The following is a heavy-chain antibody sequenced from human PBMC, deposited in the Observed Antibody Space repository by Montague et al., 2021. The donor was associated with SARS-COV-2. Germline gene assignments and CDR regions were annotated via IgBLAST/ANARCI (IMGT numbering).Heavy chain of an antibody. CDR2: IYYSGST. CDR3: ARPLRSCTNGVCRTYYYYAMDV. J-gene: IGHJ6*02. V-gene: IGHV4-59*01. D-gene: IGHD2-8*01. Sequence: SETLSLTCTVSGGSISGYYWCWIRQPPGKGLERNGYIYYSGSTKYNPFLESRVTVSVDRSKNQVSLKLSSVTAADTAMYYCARPLRSCTNGVCRTYYYYAMDVWGQGTTVTVSS. CDR1: GGSISGYY.